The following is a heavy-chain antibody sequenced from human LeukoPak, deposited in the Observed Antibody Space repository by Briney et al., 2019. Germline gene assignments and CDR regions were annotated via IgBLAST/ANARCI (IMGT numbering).Heavy chain of an antibody. CDR1: GYTFTSYA. J-gene: IGHJ4*02. D-gene: IGHD3-22*01. Sequence: ASVKVSCKASGYTFTSYAMNWVRQAPGQGLEWMGWINTNAGNPTYAQGFTGRFVFSLDTSVSTAYLQISSLKAEDTAVYYCARVGDYYDSSGLFDYWGQGTLVTVSS. V-gene: IGHV7-4-1*02. CDR3: ARVGDYYDSSGLFDY. CDR2: INTNAGNP.